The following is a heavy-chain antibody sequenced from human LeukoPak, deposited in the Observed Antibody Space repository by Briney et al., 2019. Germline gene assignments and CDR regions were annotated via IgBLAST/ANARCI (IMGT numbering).Heavy chain of an antibody. Sequence: EASVKVSCKVSGYTLTELSMHWVRQAPGKGLEWMGGFDPEDGETIYAQKFQGRVTMTEDTSTDTAYMELSSLRSEDTAVYYCATGISGWSGLIDYWGQGTLVTVSS. CDR1: GYTLTELS. CDR2: FDPEDGET. J-gene: IGHJ4*02. CDR3: ATGISGWSGLIDY. D-gene: IGHD6-19*01. V-gene: IGHV1-24*01.